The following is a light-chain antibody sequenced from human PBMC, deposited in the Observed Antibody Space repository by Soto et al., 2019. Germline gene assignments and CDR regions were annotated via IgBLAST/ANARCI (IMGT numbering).Light chain of an antibody. J-gene: IGKJ5*01. V-gene: IGKV3-11*01. Sequence: EIVLTQSPATLSLSPGERATLSCRASQSVSSYLAWYQQKPGQAPRLLIYDASNRATGIPARFSGSGSGTDFTLTISSLEPEDFAVYYCQQRSNWPPLITFGQETRLEIK. CDR3: QQRSNWPPLIT. CDR1: QSVSSY. CDR2: DAS.